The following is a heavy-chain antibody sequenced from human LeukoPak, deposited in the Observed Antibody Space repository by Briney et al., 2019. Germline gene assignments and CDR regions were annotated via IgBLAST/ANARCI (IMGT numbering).Heavy chain of an antibody. CDR1: GFTFSSYG. V-gene: IGHV3-23*01. CDR2: ISGTGGST. D-gene: IGHD1-14*01. J-gene: IGHJ4*02. CDR3: ARRAGIYSHPYDY. Sequence: PGGSLRLSCAASGFTFSSYGMTWVRQAPGKGLEWVSAISGTGGSTYYADSVKGRFTISRDNSKNTLFLQMNSLRAEDTAIYYCARRAGIYSHPYDYWGQGTPVTVSS.